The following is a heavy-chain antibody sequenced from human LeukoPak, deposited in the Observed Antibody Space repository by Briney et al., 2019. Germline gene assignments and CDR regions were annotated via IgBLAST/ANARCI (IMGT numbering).Heavy chain of an antibody. CDR1: GFTFSNYW. Sequence: GGSLRLSCAASGFTFSNYWMSWVRQAPGKGLEWVANIKEDGSEKYYVASVKGRFTISRDNGKNSLYLQMNSLRVEDTAVYYCARGGLRYFALWGQGALVTVSS. J-gene: IGHJ5*02. V-gene: IGHV3-7*04. CDR3: ARGGLRYFAL. CDR2: IKEDGSEK. D-gene: IGHD3-16*01.